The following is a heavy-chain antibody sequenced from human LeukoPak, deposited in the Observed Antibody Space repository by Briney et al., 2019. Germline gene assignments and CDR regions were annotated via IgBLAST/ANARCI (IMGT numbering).Heavy chain of an antibody. CDR3: ARLVGATNYYFDY. CDR2: IYYSGST. V-gene: IGHV4-59*01. J-gene: IGHJ4*02. D-gene: IGHD1-26*01. Sequence: PSETLSLTCTASGGSISSYYWSWIRQPPGKGLEWIGYIYYSGSTNYNPSLKSRVTISVDTSKNQFSLKLSSVTAADTAVYYCARLVGATNYYFDYWGQGTLVTVSS. CDR1: GGSISSYY.